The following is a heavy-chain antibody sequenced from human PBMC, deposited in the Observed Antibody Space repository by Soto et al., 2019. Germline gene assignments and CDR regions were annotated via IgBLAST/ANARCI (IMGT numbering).Heavy chain of an antibody. CDR2: ISYDGSNK. J-gene: IGHJ6*02. CDR3: ARDLSKVVVTATYYYYYGMDV. CDR1: GFTFSSYA. Sequence: VGSLRLSCAASGFTFSSYAMHWVRQAPGKGLEWVAVISYDGSNKYYADSVKGRFTISRDNSKNTLYLQMNSLRAEDTAVYYCARDLSKVVVTATYYYYYGMDVWGQGTTVTVSS. V-gene: IGHV3-30-3*01. D-gene: IGHD2-21*02.